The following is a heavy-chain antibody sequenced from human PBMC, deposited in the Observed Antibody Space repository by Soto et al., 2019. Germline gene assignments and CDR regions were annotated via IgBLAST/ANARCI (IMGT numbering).Heavy chain of an antibody. CDR1: GWSFSGFY. Sequence: SETLSLTCAFYGWSFSGFYWSCIRQPPGKGLEWIGEINHSGSTYDNPSLKTRVTISVDTSKNQFSLNLSSVTVADTALYYCVSGYYDILTGRDTKYFFDYWGQGALVTVSS. D-gene: IGHD3-9*01. V-gene: IGHV4-34*01. CDR2: INHSGST. CDR3: VSGYYDILTGRDTKYFFDY. J-gene: IGHJ4*02.